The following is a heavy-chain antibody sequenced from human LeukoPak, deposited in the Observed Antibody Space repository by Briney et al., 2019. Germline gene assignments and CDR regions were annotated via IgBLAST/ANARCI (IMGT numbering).Heavy chain of an antibody. CDR2: INHDGSDT. CDR1: GFTFKLYW. D-gene: IGHD2-15*01. V-gene: IGHV3-74*01. J-gene: IGHJ5*02. CDR3: VRGGPSTWS. Sequence: GGSLRLSCAASGFTFKLYWMHWVRQVPGRGPVWVSRINHDGSDTIYADSVRGRFTISRDDAKNTLYLQMNNLRAEDTAVYYCVRGGPSTWSWGQGTLVTVSS.